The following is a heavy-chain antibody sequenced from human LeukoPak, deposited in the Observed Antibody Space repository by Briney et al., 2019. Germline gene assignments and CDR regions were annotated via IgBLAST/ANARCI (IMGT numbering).Heavy chain of an antibody. V-gene: IGHV1-24*01. CDR1: GYTLTELS. Sequence: ASVKVSCKVSGYTLTELSMHWERQAPGKGLEWMGGFDPEDGETIYAQKFQGRVTMTEDTSTDTAYMEMNSLRSEDTAVYYCATMGRYGELSADYWGQGTLVTVSS. J-gene: IGHJ4*02. CDR3: ATMGRYGELSADY. D-gene: IGHD3-16*02. CDR2: FDPEDGET.